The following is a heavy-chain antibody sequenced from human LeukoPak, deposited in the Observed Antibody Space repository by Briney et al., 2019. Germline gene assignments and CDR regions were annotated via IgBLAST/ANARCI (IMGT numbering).Heavy chain of an antibody. V-gene: IGHV4-34*01. CDR1: GGSFSGYY. Sequence: SETLSLTCAVYGGSFSGYYWSWIRQPPGKGLEWIGEINHNGSTNYNPSLKSRVTISVDTSQNQFSLKLSSVTAADTAGYYCARIYGGSGSPTEQYMDYFDSWGEGTLVTVSS. D-gene: IGHD3-10*01. CDR3: ARIYGGSGSPTEQYMDYFDS. CDR2: INHNGST. J-gene: IGHJ4*02.